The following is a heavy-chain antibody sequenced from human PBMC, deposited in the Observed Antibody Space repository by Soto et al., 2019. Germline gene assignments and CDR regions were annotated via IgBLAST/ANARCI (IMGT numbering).Heavy chain of an antibody. CDR2: IIPIFGTE. D-gene: IGHD6-13*01. V-gene: IGHV1-69*12. J-gene: IGHJ6*02. Sequence: QVQLVQSGAEVKKPGSSVKVSCKASGGTFSSYAISWVRQAPGQGLEWMGGIIPIFGTENYAQKFQGRVTINADESTSTAYMELSSMRSEATAVYYCACSFIAAAGSTHYGMDVWGQGTTVTVSS. CDR1: GGTFSSYA. CDR3: ACSFIAAAGSTHYGMDV.